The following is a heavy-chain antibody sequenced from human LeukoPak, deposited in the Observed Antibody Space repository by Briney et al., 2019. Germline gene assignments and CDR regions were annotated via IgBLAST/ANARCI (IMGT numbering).Heavy chain of an antibody. Sequence: PSETLSLTCTVSGGSIGSHYWTWIRQTPGKGLEWIGYVYDIGSTYYNPSLKSRVTISVDTSKNQFSLKLSSVTAADTAVYYCARDRSVAGPTFDYWGQGTLVTVSS. V-gene: IGHV4-59*11. CDR2: VYDIGST. CDR3: ARDRSVAGPTFDY. J-gene: IGHJ4*02. D-gene: IGHD6-19*01. CDR1: GGSIGSHY.